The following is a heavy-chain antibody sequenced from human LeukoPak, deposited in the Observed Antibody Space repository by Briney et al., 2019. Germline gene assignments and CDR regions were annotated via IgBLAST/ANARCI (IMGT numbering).Heavy chain of an antibody. J-gene: IGHJ6*02. CDR3: ARDLHYYVAMDV. V-gene: IGHV3-74*01. CDR1: GFTFSSHW. Sequence: GGSLRLSCAASGFTFSSHWMHWVRQAPGKGLVWVSRINTDGSSESYADSVKGRFTISRDNAKSTLYLQMNSLKAEDTALYYCARDLHYYVAMDVWGQGTTVTVSS. CDR2: INTDGSSE. D-gene: IGHD3-10*02.